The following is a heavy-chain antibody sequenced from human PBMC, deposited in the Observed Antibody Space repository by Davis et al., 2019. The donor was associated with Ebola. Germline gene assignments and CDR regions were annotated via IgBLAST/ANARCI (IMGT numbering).Heavy chain of an antibody. J-gene: IGHJ6*02. CDR1: GFTLSTSG. CDR3: AREELILSYYYGMEV. Sequence: PGGSLRLSCAASGFTLSTSGMHWVRQAPGKGLEWVAVIWDDGSNKYYADSVKGRFTISRDNSKNTLYLQMNSLRAEDTAVYYCAREELILSYYYGMEVWGQGTTVTVSS. V-gene: IGHV3-33*01. D-gene: IGHD3-10*01. CDR2: IWDDGSNK.